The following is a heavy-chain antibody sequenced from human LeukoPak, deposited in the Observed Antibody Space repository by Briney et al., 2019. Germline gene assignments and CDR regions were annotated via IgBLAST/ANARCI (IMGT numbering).Heavy chain of an antibody. CDR1: GGSISSYY. J-gene: IGHJ4*02. V-gene: IGHV4-4*07. Sequence: SETLSLTCTVSGGSISSYYWSWIRQPAGKGLEWIGRIYTSGSTNYNPSLKSRVTMSVDTSKNQFSLKLSSVTAADTAVYYCARDTYYYDSSGYRGLDYWGQGTLVTVSS. CDR3: ARDTYYYDSSGYRGLDY. CDR2: IYTSGST. D-gene: IGHD3-22*01.